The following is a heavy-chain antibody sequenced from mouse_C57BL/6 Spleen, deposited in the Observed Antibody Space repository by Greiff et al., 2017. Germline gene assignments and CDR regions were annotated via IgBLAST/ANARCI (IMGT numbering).Heavy chain of an antibody. CDR1: GYTFTDYE. V-gene: IGHV1-15*01. Sequence: QVQLKESGAELVRPGASVTLSCKASGYTFTDYEMHWVKQTPVHGLEWIGAIDPETGGTAYNQKFKGKAILTADKSSSTAYMELRSLTSEDSAVYYCTSPFTTVVATNFDYWGQGTTLTVSS. J-gene: IGHJ2*01. CDR3: TSPFTTVVATNFDY. D-gene: IGHD1-1*01. CDR2: IDPETGGT.